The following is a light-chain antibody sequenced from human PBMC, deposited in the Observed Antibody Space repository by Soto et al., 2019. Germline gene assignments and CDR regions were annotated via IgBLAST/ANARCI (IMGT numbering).Light chain of an antibody. CDR1: SSDVGGYKY. CDR2: EVS. J-gene: IGLJ3*02. Sequence: QSALTQPTSASGSPGQSVTISCTGTSSDVGGYKYVSWYQQHPGKAPKLMIYEVSKRPSGVPDRFSGSKSGNTASLTVSGLQAEDEADYYCSSYAGSNNWVFGGGTKVTVL. CDR3: SSYAGSNNWV. V-gene: IGLV2-8*01.